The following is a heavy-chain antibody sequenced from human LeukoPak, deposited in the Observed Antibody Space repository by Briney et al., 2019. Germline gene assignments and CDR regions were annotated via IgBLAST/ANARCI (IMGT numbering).Heavy chain of an antibody. CDR1: GFTFSSYS. V-gene: IGHV3-48*01. CDR2: ISSLSGTI. Sequence: GGSLRLSCAASGFTFSSYSMNWVRQAPGEGLEWVSYISSLSGTIYYADSVKGRFTISRDNAKNSLYLQMDSLRAEDTAVYYCARDLDYGSGDYWGQGTLVTVSS. CDR3: ARDLDYGSGDY. J-gene: IGHJ4*02. D-gene: IGHD3-10*01.